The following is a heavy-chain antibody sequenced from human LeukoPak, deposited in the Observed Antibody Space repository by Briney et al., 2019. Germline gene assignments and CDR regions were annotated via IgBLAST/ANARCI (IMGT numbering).Heavy chain of an antibody. Sequence: ASVKVSCKASGYTFTSYYMHWVRQAPGQGLEWMGIINPSGGSTSYAQKFQGRVTMTRDMSTSTVYMELSSLRFEDTAVYYCARDNPPRGWYGGGYYFDYWGQGTLVTVSS. V-gene: IGHV1-46*01. CDR3: ARDNPPRGWYGGGYYFDY. CDR1: GYTFTSYY. CDR2: INPSGGST. J-gene: IGHJ4*02. D-gene: IGHD6-19*01.